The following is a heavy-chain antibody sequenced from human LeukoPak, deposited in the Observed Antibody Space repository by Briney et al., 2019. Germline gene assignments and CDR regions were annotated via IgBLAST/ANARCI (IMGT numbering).Heavy chain of an antibody. D-gene: IGHD3-22*01. CDR3: ARALDYYDSSGYGEGDFDY. V-gene: IGHV3-33*01. CDR1: GFTFSSYG. J-gene: IGHJ4*02. CDR2: IWYDGSNK. Sequence: SGGSLRLSCAASGFTFSSYGMHWVRQAPGKGLEWVALIWYDGSNKYYADSVRGRFTISRDNSKNTLYLQMNSLRDEDTAVYYCARALDYYDSSGYGEGDFDYWGQGTPVTVSS.